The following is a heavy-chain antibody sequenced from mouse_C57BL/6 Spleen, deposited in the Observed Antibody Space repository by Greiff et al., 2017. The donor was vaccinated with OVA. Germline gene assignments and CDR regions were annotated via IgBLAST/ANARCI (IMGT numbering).Heavy chain of an antibody. Sequence: VQLQQSGAELVRPGTSVKVSCKASGYAFTNYLIEWVKQRPGQGLEWIGVINPGSGGTNYNEKFKGKATLTADKSSSTAYMQLSSLTSEDSAVYFYARKGYGSSYGYFDVWGTGTTVTVSS. CDR2: INPGSGGT. D-gene: IGHD1-1*01. CDR3: ARKGYGSSYGYFDV. J-gene: IGHJ1*03. CDR1: GYAFTNYL. V-gene: IGHV1-54*01.